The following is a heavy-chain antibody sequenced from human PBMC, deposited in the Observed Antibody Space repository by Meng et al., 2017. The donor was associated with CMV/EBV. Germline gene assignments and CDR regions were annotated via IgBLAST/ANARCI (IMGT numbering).Heavy chain of an antibody. CDR1: GFTFSSYS. J-gene: IGHJ4*02. V-gene: IGHV3-21*01. CDR3: ARGDSGSYFDY. D-gene: IGHD1-26*01. CDR2: ISSSSSYI. Sequence: LSCAASGFTFSSYSMNWVRQAPGKGLEWVSSISSSSSYIYHADSVKGRFTISRDNAKNSLYLQMDSLRAEDTAVYYCARGDSGSYFDYWGQGTLVTVSS.